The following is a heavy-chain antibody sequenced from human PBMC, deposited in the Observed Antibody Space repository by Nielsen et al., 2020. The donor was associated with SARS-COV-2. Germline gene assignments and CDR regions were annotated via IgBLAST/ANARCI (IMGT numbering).Heavy chain of an antibody. CDR1: GSSVTSYS. V-gene: IGHV4-59*02. J-gene: IGHJ4*02. CDR3: ARGSFGNTYFAY. Sequence: SETLSLTCSVSGSSVTSYSWSWIRQSPGKGLEWIGYIYNTGNTNYNPSLKSRISISVDTSKNQLSLRLRSVTAADTAVYFCARGSFGNTYFAYWGRGTLVTVSS. CDR2: IYNTGNT. D-gene: IGHD3-10*01.